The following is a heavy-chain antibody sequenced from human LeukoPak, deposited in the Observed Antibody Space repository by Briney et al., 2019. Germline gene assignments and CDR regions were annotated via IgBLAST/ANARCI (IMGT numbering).Heavy chain of an antibody. CDR3: ASYCSSTSCLRRAFDI. D-gene: IGHD2-2*01. CDR2: IYYSGST. Sequence: SETLSLTCTVSGGSISSYYWSWIRQPPGKGLEWIGSIYYSGSTYYNPSLKSRVTISVDTSKNQFSLKLSPVTAADTAVYYCASYCSSTSCLRRAFDIWGQGTMVTVSS. V-gene: IGHV4-39*01. CDR1: GGSISSYY. J-gene: IGHJ3*02.